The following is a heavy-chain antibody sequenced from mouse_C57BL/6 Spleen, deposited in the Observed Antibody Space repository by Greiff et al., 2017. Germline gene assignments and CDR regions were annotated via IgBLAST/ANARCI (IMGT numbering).Heavy chain of an antibody. J-gene: IGHJ1*03. CDR3: ARVAGYYYWYFDV. CDR1: GYTFTSYW. D-gene: IGHD2-3*01. V-gene: IGHV1-72*01. CDR2: IDPKSGGT. Sequence: QVQLQQPGAELVKPGASVKLSCKASGYTFTSYWMHWVKQRPGRGLEWIGRIDPKSGGTKYNEKFKSKATLTVDKPSSTAYLQLSSLTSEDSAVYYCARVAGYYYWYFDVWGTGTTVTVSS.